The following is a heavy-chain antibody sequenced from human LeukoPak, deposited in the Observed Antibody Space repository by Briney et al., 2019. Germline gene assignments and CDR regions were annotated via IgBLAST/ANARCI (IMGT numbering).Heavy chain of an antibody. V-gene: IGHV3-9*01. CDR2: ISWNSGSI. J-gene: IGHJ4*02. CDR3: AKDIAWEFRHYFDY. Sequence: GRSLRLSCAASGFTFDDYAMHWVRQAPGKGLEWVSGISWNSGSIGYADSVKGRFTISRDNAKNSLYLQMNSLRAEDTALYYCAKDIAWEFRHYFDYWGQGTLVTVSS. D-gene: IGHD3-10*01. CDR1: GFTFDDYA.